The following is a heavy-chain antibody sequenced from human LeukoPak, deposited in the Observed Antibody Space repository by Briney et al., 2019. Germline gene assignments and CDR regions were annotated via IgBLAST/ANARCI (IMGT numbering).Heavy chain of an antibody. V-gene: IGHV1-8*01. Sequence: ASVKVSCKASVYTFTSYDINWVRRATGQGLEWMGWMNPNSGNTGYAQKFQGRVTMTRNISISTAYMELSSLRSEDTAVYYCARGPGLRCSGGSCYFDKWGQGTLVTVSS. J-gene: IGHJ4*02. CDR2: MNPNSGNT. D-gene: IGHD2-15*01. CDR1: VYTFTSYD. CDR3: ARGPGLRCSGGSCYFDK.